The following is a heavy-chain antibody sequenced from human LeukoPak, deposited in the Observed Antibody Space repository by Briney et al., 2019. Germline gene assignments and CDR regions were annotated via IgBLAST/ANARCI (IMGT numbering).Heavy chain of an antibody. D-gene: IGHD1-26*01. Sequence: GGSLRLSCAASGFTFSNNWMSWVRQAPGKGLECVANIKKDGSEKYYINSVKGRFTISRDNAKNSVFLQMNSLRAEDTALYYCAKDSLWAGTGDVVGLGPFDPWGQGTLVTVSS. V-gene: IGHV3-7*03. CDR1: GFTFSNNW. CDR2: IKKDGSEK. CDR3: AKDSLWAGTGDVVGLGPFDP. J-gene: IGHJ5*02.